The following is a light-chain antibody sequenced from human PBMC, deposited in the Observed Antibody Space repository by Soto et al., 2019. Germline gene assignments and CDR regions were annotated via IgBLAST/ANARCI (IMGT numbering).Light chain of an antibody. CDR2: FAS. V-gene: IGKV1-39*01. CDR3: QQDYNFSRT. J-gene: IGKJ1*01. Sequence: DIQMTQSPSSLSASVGDRVTITCRASETIDTYLNWYQQKPGKAPRLLIYFASSLQSGVPVRFSGSGSGTEFTLTISSLQREDFATYFCQQDYNFSRTFGLGTKLEIK. CDR1: ETIDTY.